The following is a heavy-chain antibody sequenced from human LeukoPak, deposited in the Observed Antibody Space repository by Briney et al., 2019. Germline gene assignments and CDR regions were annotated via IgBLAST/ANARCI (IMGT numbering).Heavy chain of an antibody. CDR1: GFTFSGYA. Sequence: PGGSLRLSCAASGFTFSGYAIHWVRQAPGKGLEWVAFIRYDGSNKYYADSVKGRFTISRDNSKNTLYLQMNSLRAEDTAVYYCAKDRNGSGVDYWGQGTLVTVSS. D-gene: IGHD3-10*01. CDR3: AKDRNGSGVDY. J-gene: IGHJ4*02. CDR2: IRYDGSNK. V-gene: IGHV3-30*02.